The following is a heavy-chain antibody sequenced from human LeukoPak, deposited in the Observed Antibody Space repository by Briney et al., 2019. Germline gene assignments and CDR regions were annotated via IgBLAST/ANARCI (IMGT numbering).Heavy chain of an antibody. D-gene: IGHD3-9*01. J-gene: IGHJ6*02. CDR2: ISYDGSNK. CDR1: GFTFSSYG. V-gene: IGHV3-30*18. CDR3: AKDLYDILTGYGMDV. Sequence: SGGSLRLSCAASGFTFSSYGMHWVRRAPGKGLEWVAVISYDGSNKYYADSVKGRFTISRDNSKNTLYLQMNSLRAEDTAVYYCAKDLYDILTGYGMDVWGQGTTVTVSS.